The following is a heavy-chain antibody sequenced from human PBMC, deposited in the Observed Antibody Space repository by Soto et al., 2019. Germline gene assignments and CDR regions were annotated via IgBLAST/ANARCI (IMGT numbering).Heavy chain of an antibody. CDR1: GFTFSNAW. CDR2: IKSKTDGGTT. J-gene: IGHJ4*02. D-gene: IGHD3-3*01. CDR3: TTVGPAITIFGVVIQTRPAFDY. Sequence: GGSLRLSCAASGFTFSNAWMSWVRQAPGKGLEWVGRIKSKTDGGTTDYAAPVKGRFTISRDDSKNTLYLQMNSLKTEDTAVYYCTTVGPAITIFGVVIQTRPAFDYWGQGTLVTVSS. V-gene: IGHV3-15*01.